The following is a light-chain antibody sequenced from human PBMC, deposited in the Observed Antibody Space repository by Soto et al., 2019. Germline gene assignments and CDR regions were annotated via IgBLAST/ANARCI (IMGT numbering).Light chain of an antibody. CDR1: SSYIRGYNY. V-gene: IGLV2-14*01. CDR2: EVS. Sequence: QSALTQPASVSGSPGQSITITCTGTSSYIRGYNYVSWYQQHPGKAPKLMIYEVSNRPSGVSNRFSGSKSGNTASLTISGLQADDEGDYYCSSYTNINTRACVFGTGTKLTVL. J-gene: IGLJ1*01. CDR3: SSYTNINTRACV.